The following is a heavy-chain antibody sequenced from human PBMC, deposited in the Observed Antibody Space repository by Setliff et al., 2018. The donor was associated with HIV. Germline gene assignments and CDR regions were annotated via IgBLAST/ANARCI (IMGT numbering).Heavy chain of an antibody. Sequence: GALRLSCAASGFTFSTYWMSWVRQAPGKGLEWVANIKQDGSEKYYVDSVKGRFTISRDNAKNSLYLQMNSLRAEDTAVYYCARAVHSGWYYFDYWGQGTLVTV. D-gene: IGHD6-19*01. J-gene: IGHJ4*02. CDR1: GFTFSTYW. CDR3: ARAVHSGWYYFDY. V-gene: IGHV3-7*01. CDR2: IKQDGSEK.